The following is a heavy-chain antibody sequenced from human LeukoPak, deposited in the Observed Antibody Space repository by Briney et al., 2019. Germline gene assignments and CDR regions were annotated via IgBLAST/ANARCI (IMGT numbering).Heavy chain of an antibody. V-gene: IGHV3-53*03. CDR2: LYRDDTS. D-gene: IGHD2-15*01. CDR3: VSGYCRGARCHAFAFDI. CDR1: GLTVSNSY. J-gene: IGHJ3*02. Sequence: GGSLRLSCAASGLTVSNSYINWVRQPPGKGLEWASVLYRDDTSYYAESVKGRFTISRDSAKNTLDLQMSGLRAEDTAMYYCVSGYCRGARCHAFAFDIWGQGTMVTVSS.